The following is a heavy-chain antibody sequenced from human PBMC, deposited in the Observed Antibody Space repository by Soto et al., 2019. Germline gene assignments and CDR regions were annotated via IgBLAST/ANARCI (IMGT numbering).Heavy chain of an antibody. CDR1: GFTFSSYE. V-gene: IGHV3-48*03. J-gene: IGHJ6*02. CDR2: ISVSGTMR. D-gene: IGHD3-9*01. CDR3: ATAGLTGNV. Sequence: GGSLRLSCAPSGFTFSSYEMNWVRQAPGKGLEWVSYISVSGTMRFYADAVKGRFTISRDNTKKILYLQMNSLRAEDTALYYCATAGLTGNVWGQGTTVTVSS.